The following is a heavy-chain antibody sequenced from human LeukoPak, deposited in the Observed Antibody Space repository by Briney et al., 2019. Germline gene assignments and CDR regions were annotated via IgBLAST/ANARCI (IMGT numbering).Heavy chain of an antibody. D-gene: IGHD2-15*01. V-gene: IGHV3-30*01. CDR3: ARELGSGLYYFDY. J-gene: IGHJ4*02. CDR2: ISYDGSNK. CDR1: GFTFSSYA. Sequence: GRSLRLSCAASGFTFSSYAMHWVRQAPGKGLEWVAVISYDGSNKYYADSVKGRFTISRDNSKNTLYLQMNGLRAEDTAVYYCARELGSGLYYFDYWGQGTLVTVSS.